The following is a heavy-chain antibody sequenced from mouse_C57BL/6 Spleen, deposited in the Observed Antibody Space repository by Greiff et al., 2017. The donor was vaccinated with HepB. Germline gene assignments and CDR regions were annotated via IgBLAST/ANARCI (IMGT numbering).Heavy chain of an antibody. V-gene: IGHV1-64*01. CDR2: IHPNSGST. Sequence: VQLQQPGAELVKPGASVKLSCKASGYTFTSYWMHWVKQRPGQGLEWIGMIHPNSGSTNYNEKFKSKATLTVDKSSSTAYMQLSSLTSEDSAVYYCARCPPSYGAVFAYWGQGTLVTVSA. J-gene: IGHJ3*01. D-gene: IGHD1-2*01. CDR1: GYTFTSYW. CDR3: ARCPPSYGAVFAY.